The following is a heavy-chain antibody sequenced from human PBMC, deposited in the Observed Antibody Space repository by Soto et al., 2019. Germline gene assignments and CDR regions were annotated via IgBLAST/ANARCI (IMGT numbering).Heavy chain of an antibody. D-gene: IGHD5-18*01. CDR1: GVSISSYY. J-gene: IGHJ4*02. Sequence: QVQLQESGPGLVKPSETLSLTCTVSGVSISSYYWSWIRQPPGKGLEWMGYIYYSGSTNYNPSLKSRVTISVDTSKNQFSLKLSSVTAADTAVYYCARVVDTAMVFDYWCQGTLVTVSS. CDR3: ARVVDTAMVFDY. V-gene: IGHV4-59*01. CDR2: IYYSGST.